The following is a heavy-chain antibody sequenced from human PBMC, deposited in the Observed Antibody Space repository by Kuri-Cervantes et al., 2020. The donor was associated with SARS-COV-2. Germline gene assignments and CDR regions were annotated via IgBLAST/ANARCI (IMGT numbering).Heavy chain of an antibody. CDR3: AREVRGDSSGYYPKDLDY. CDR2: IYYSGST. CDR1: GGSISSSSYY. V-gene: IGHV4-39*02. J-gene: IGHJ4*02. Sequence: SETLSLTCTVSGGSISSSSYYWGWIRQPPGKGLEWIGSIYYSGSTYYNPSLKSRVTISVDTSKNQFSLKLSSVTAADTAVYYCAREVRGDSSGYYPKDLDYWGQGTLVTVSS. D-gene: IGHD3-22*01.